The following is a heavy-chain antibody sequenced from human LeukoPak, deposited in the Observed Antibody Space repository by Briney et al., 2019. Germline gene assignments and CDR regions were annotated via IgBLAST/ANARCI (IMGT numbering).Heavy chain of an antibody. CDR2: IYSSGST. CDR1: GGSISSYY. J-gene: IGHJ5*02. V-gene: IGHV4-4*07. Sequence: SETLSLTCTVSGGSISSYYWNWIRQPAGKGLEWIGRIYSSGSTYYNPSLKSRVTISVDRSKNQFSLKLSSATAADTAVYYCARDIVVVPAAIGWFDPWGQGTLVTVSS. CDR3: ARDIVVVPAAIGWFDP. D-gene: IGHD2-2*02.